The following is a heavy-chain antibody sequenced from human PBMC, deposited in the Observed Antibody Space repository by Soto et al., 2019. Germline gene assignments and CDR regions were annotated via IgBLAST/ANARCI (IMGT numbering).Heavy chain of an antibody. D-gene: IGHD3-22*01. Sequence: GASVKVSCKASGFTFTSSAVQWVRQARGQRLEWIGWIVVGSGNTNYAQKLQGRVTMTTDTSTSTAYMELRSLRSDDTAVYYCARADSSGYYYWGQGTLVTVSS. CDR1: GFTFTSSA. CDR3: ARADSSGYYY. V-gene: IGHV1-58*01. CDR2: IVVGSGNT. J-gene: IGHJ4*02.